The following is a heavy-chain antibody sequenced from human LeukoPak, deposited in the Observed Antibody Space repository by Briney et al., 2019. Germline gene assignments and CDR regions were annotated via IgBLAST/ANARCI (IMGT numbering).Heavy chain of an antibody. Sequence: SVKVSCKASGGTFSNYALSWVRQAPGQGLEWMGAIVPFLDTSNYPPKFQDRVTITTDESTSTAYMELSSLRSDDTAVYYWARAQAGNYDWPLDLWGQGTLVTVSS. J-gene: IGHJ5*02. CDR3: ARAQAGNYDWPLDL. CDR2: IVPFLDTS. D-gene: IGHD5-12*01. V-gene: IGHV1-69*05. CDR1: GGTFSNYA.